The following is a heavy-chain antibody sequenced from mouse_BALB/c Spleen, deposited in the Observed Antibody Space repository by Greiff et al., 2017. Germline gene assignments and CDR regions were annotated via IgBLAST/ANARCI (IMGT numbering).Heavy chain of an antibody. J-gene: IGHJ2*01. CDR2: IDPETGGT. Sequence: QVHVKQSGAELVRPGVSVKISCKGSGYTFTDYEMHWVKQTPVHGLEWIGAIDPETGGTAYNQKFKGKATLTADKSSSTAYMELRSLTSEDSAVYYCTRSGAYGNYEFDYWGQGTTLTVSS. D-gene: IGHD2-1*01. CDR3: TRSGAYGNYEFDY. V-gene: IGHV1-15*01. CDR1: GYTFTDYE.